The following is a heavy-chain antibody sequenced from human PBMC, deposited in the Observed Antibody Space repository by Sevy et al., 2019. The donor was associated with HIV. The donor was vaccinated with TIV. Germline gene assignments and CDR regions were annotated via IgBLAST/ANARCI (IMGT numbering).Heavy chain of an antibody. J-gene: IGHJ4*02. D-gene: IGHD3-16*01. Sequence: GGSLRLSCAASGFTFSSYAMSWVRQAPGKGLEWVSAISGSGGSTYYADSVKGRFTISRDNSKNTLYLKMNSLRAEDTAVYYCAKTTFGGVIYFDYWGQGTLVTVSS. CDR2: ISGSGGST. CDR1: GFTFSSYA. CDR3: AKTTFGGVIYFDY. V-gene: IGHV3-23*01.